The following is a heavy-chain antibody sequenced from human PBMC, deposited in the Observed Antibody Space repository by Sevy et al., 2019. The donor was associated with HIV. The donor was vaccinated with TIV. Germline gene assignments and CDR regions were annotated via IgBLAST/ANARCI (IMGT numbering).Heavy chain of an antibody. Sequence: GGSLRLSCAASGITVSDAVMTWVRQAPGKGLEWIGRIKSKVDGGATGYAAPVRGRFTISRDDSKDTLYLQMNSLKTEDTAMNYCAAGRVRDYWGQGTLVTVSS. CDR1: GITVSDAV. V-gene: IGHV3-15*01. D-gene: IGHD1-1*01. CDR2: IKSKVDGGAT. J-gene: IGHJ4*02. CDR3: AAGRVRDY.